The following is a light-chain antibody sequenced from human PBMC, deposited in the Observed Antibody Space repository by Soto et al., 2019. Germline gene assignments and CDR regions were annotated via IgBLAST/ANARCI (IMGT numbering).Light chain of an antibody. V-gene: IGKV1-39*01. Sequence: DIQMTQSPSSLSAYVGDRVTITCRASQSVSSYLNWYQQKPGKAPRLLIYAASHLQTGVPSRFRGTGSATHFTLTISSLQPEDFATYYCQQSYRAVTFGQGTRWIS. CDR2: AAS. CDR3: QQSYRAVT. J-gene: IGKJ1*01. CDR1: QSVSSY.